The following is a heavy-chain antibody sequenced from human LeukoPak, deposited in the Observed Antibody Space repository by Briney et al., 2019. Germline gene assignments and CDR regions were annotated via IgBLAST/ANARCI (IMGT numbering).Heavy chain of an antibody. CDR3: ARDFAPALGYDYVWGSYRQEGAFDI. V-gene: IGHV4-59*01. CDR2: IYYSGST. CDR1: GGSISSYY. Sequence: LETLSLTCTVSGGSISSYYWSWIRQPPGKGLEWIGYIYYSGSTNYNPSLKSRVTISVDTSKNQFSLKLSSVTAADTAVYYCARDFAPALGYDYVWGSYRQEGAFDIWGQGTMVTVSS. J-gene: IGHJ3*02. D-gene: IGHD3-16*02.